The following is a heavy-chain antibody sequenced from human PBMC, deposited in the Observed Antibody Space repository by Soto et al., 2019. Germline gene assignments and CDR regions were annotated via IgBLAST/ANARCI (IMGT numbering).Heavy chain of an antibody. J-gene: IGHJ6*02. V-gene: IGHV1-18*01. CDR2: VSPYNGNT. CDR3: VRGGILEANRPYYYYGLDV. D-gene: IGHD1-1*01. CDR1: GYTFTTYG. Sequence: VQLAQSGAEVKKPGASVTVSCKAFGYTFTTYGLSWVRQAPGQGLEWMGWVSPYNGNTYYAPRLQGRVTMTTDTSPTTAYMSLRSLRSDDTAIYYCVRGGILEANRPYYYYGLDVWGQGTPVTVSS.